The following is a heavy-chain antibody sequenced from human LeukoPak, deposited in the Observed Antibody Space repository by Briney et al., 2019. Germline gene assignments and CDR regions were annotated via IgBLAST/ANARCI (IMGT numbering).Heavy chain of an antibody. Sequence: GESLKISCKGSGYSFTSYWIGWVRQMPGKGLEWVGIIYPDDSDTRYSPSFQDQVTISADKSISTAYLQWSSLKASDTAMYYCARHFYYDSSGHPPFDYWGQGTLVTVSS. J-gene: IGHJ4*02. CDR1: GYSFTSYW. CDR3: ARHFYYDSSGHPPFDY. CDR2: IYPDDSDT. V-gene: IGHV5-51*01. D-gene: IGHD3-22*01.